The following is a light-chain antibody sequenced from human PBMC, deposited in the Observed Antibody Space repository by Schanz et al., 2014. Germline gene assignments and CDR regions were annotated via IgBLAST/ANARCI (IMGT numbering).Light chain of an antibody. J-gene: IGLJ2*01. CDR2: DGS. V-gene: IGLV2-23*01. CDR3: CSYAGDTPHVA. Sequence: QSALTQPPSASGSPGQSVTISCTGSSSDVGGYNFVSWYQHHPGQAPKLLIYDGSKRPSGVSDRFSGSKSGKTASLTISGLQTEDEADYYCCSYAGDTPHVALGGGTKLTVL. CDR1: SSDVGGYNF.